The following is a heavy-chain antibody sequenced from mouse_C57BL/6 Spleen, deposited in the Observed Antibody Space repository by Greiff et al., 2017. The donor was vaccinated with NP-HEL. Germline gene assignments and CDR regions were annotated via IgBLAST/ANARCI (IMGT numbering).Heavy chain of an antibody. V-gene: IGHV5-9*01. J-gene: IGHJ4*01. CDR3: ARVRLGAMDY. D-gene: IGHD2-14*01. Sequence: DVMLVESGGGLVKPGGSLKLSCAASGFTFSSYTMSWVRQTPEKRLEWVATISGGGGNTYYPDSVKGRFTISRDNAKNTLYLQMSSLRSEDTALYYCARVRLGAMDYWGQGTSVTVSS. CDR2: ISGGGGNT. CDR1: GFTFSSYT.